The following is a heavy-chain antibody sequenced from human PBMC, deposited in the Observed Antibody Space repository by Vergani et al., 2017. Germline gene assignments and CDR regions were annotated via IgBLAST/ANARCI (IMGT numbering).Heavy chain of an antibody. V-gene: IGHV1-69*01. Sequence: QVQLVQSGAEVKKPGSSVKVSCKASGGTFSSYAISWVRQAPGQGLEWMGGIIPIFGTANYAQKFQGRVTITADESTRTAYMELSSLRSEDTAVYYCARGRSVGELLLSAFDIWGQGTMVTVSS. J-gene: IGHJ3*02. CDR1: GGTFSSYA. CDR2: IIPIFGTA. CDR3: ARGRSVGELLLSAFDI. D-gene: IGHD3-10*01.